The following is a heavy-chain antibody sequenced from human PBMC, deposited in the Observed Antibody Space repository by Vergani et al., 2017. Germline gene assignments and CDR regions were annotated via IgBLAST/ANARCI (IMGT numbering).Heavy chain of an antibody. CDR3: AEDQDDYDILTGYRYWYFDL. J-gene: IGHJ2*01. Sequence: QVQLQESGPGLVKPSQTLAPTRSVSGGPIRSGGYYWSSIRQPAGKGLEWIGRIYTGGSTTYNPSLKNRISISIDTAKNQFSLKLSSVIAADTANYYCAEDQDDYDILTGYRYWYFDLWGRGTLVTVSS. CDR1: GGPIRSGGYY. V-gene: IGHV4-61*02. CDR2: IYTGGST. D-gene: IGHD3-9*01.